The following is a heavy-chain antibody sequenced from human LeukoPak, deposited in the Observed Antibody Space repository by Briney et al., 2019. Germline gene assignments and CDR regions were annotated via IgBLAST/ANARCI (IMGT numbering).Heavy chain of an antibody. CDR1: GGSISSYY. CDR2: IYTSGST. V-gene: IGHV4-4*07. CDR3: ARGDYYGSGSPGGFDP. Sequence: KPSETLSLTCTVSGGSISSYYWSWIRQPAGKGLEWIGRIYTSGSTNYNPSLKSRVTISVDTSKNQFSLKLSSVTAADTAVYYCARGDYYGSGSPGGFDPWGQGTLVTVSS. D-gene: IGHD3-10*01. J-gene: IGHJ5*02.